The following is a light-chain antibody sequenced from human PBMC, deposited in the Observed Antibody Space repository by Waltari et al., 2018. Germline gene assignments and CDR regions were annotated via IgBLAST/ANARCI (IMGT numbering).Light chain of an antibody. CDR3: QKYERLPAT. J-gene: IGKJ1*01. CDR2: DTS. CDR1: QSVGRA. Sequence: EIVLTQSPGTLSLSPGERATLSCRASQSVGRALVWYQQKPGQAPRLLIYDTSTRAAGTPDRFRGSGFGTDFSLTISRLEPEDFAVYYCQKYERLPATFGQGTKVEIK. V-gene: IGKV3-20*01.